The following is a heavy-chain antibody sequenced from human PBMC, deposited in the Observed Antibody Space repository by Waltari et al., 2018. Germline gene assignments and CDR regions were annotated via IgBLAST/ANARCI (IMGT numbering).Heavy chain of an antibody. CDR3: VRGQNADY. CDR1: GFTFSSYG. Sequence: QVQLVESGGGVVQPGRSLRLSCAASGFTFSSYGMHWVRQAPGKGLEWVAVILYDGSNKYYADSVKGRFTISRDNSKNTLYLQMNSLRAEDTALYYCVRGQNADYWGQGALVTVSS. CDR2: ILYDGSNK. V-gene: IGHV3-33*01. J-gene: IGHJ4*02.